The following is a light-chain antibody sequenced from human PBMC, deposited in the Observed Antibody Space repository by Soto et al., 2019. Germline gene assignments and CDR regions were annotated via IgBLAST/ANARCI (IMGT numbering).Light chain of an antibody. CDR2: DAS. V-gene: IGKV3-20*01. CDR1: QTVSNNY. Sequence: EFVLTQSPGTLSLSPGARATLSCRASQTVSNNYLALYQQKPGQAPKLLIYDASSMVTGIPDRFSGSGSGTDFILTISRLEPEDFAVYYCQQFSSSPLTFGGGTKVEIK. CDR3: QQFSSSPLT. J-gene: IGKJ4*01.